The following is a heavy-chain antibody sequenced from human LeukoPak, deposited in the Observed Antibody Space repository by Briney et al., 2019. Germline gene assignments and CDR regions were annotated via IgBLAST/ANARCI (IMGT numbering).Heavy chain of an antibody. D-gene: IGHD3-10*01. CDR3: AKVLVWFGELFDY. J-gene: IGHJ4*02. V-gene: IGHV3-7*03. CDR1: GFTFSRYW. CDR2: IKEDGSEK. Sequence: PGGSLRLSCAASGFTFSRYWMSWVRQAPGRRLEWLANIKEDGSEKYYVDSVKGRFAISRDNIKKSLFLQMHSLRAEDTAVYYCAKVLVWFGELFDYWGQGTLVTVSS.